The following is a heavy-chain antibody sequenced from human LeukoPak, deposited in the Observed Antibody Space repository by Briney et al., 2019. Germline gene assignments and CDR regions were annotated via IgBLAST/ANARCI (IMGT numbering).Heavy chain of an antibody. V-gene: IGHV3-7*01. J-gene: IGHJ4*02. CDR2: IKQDGSQR. Sequence: PGGSLRLSCTASGLTFSDYWMTWVRQAPGKGPGWGANIKQDGSQRYYVDSVRGRFTISRDNAKNSLFLQMNGLRAEDTAVYYCARRGGSSSRRSPIDYWGQGTLVTVSS. CDR3: ARRGGSSSRRSPIDY. CDR1: GLTFSDYW. D-gene: IGHD6-6*01.